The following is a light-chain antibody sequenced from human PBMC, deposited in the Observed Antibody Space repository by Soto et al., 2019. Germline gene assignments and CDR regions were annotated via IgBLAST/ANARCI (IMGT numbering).Light chain of an antibody. Sequence: QSALTQPASVSGSPGQSITISCTGTSSDVGGYNYVSWYQQHPGKAPKLMIYDVNNRPSGVSNRFSGSESGNTASLTISGLQAEDEADYFCSSYTTSSTPFVFGTGTKVTVL. V-gene: IGLV2-14*01. J-gene: IGLJ1*01. CDR3: SSYTTSSTPFV. CDR2: DVN. CDR1: SSDVGGYNY.